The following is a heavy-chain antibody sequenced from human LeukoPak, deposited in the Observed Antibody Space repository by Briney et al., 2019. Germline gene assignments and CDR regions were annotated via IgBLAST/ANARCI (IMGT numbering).Heavy chain of an antibody. D-gene: IGHD1-26*01. J-gene: IGHJ4*02. CDR3: ARDMGYSGSYYFDY. Sequence: PGGSLRLSCAASGFTFSSYSVNWVRQAPGKGLEWVSSISSSSSYIYYADSVKGRFTISRDNAKNSLYLQMNSLRAEDTAVYYCARDMGYSGSYYFDYWGQGTLVTVSS. CDR1: GFTFSSYS. V-gene: IGHV3-21*01. CDR2: ISSSSSYI.